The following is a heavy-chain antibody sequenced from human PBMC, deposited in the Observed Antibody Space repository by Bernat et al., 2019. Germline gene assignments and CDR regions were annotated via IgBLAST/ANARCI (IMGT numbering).Heavy chain of an antibody. Sequence: EVHLVESGGGLVQPGGSLRLSCAASGFSFSDHYMDWVRQAPGKGLEWFGRIRNKANSYTTEYAASVKGRFTISRDDSKNSLFLQMNSLKTEDTAVYYCTRVKGYGPDYWGQGTLVTVSS. J-gene: IGHJ4*02. CDR1: GFSFSDHY. CDR3: TRVKGYGPDY. D-gene: IGHD6-13*01. V-gene: IGHV3-72*01. CDR2: IRNKANSYTT.